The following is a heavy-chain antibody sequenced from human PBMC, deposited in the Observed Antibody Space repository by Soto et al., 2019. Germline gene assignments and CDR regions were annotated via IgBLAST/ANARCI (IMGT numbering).Heavy chain of an antibody. Sequence: ASVTVSCQASGGTFSSYTISWVRQAPGQGLEWMGRIIPILGIANCAQKFQGRVTITADKSTSTAYMELSSLRSEDTAVYYCATGGYSGYEDYFDYWGQGTLVTVSS. J-gene: IGHJ4*02. D-gene: IGHD5-12*01. V-gene: IGHV1-69*02. CDR2: IIPILGIA. CDR1: GGTFSSYT. CDR3: ATGGYSGYEDYFDY.